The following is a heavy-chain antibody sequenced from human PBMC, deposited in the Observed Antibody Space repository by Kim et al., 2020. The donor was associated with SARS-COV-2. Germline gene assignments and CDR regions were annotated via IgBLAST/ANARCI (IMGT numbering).Heavy chain of an antibody. J-gene: IGHJ4*02. CDR3: ARQRGTKRLADY. Sequence: GESLKISCKGFGYSFTSDWIGWVRQMPGKGLEWMGIIYPSDSDTRYNPSFQGQVTISTDKSISTAYLQWSSLKASDTALYYSARQRGTKRLADYWGQGSL. D-gene: IGHD2-2*01. CDR2: IYPSDSDT. CDR1: GYSFTSDW. V-gene: IGHV5-51*01.